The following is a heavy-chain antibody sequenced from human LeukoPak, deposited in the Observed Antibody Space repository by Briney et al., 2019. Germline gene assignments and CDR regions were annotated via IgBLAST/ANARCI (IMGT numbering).Heavy chain of an antibody. CDR1: GFTFSSYA. V-gene: IGHV3-30*04. Sequence: QPGRSLSLSCAASGFTFSSYAMHWVRQAPGKGLAWVAVISYDGSTKNHADSVKGRFTISRDNSKNTLYLEMNSLRAEDTAVYYCARDVMRDDGLDIWGQGTMVTASS. J-gene: IGHJ3*02. CDR3: ARDVMRDDGLDI. D-gene: IGHD2-21*01. CDR2: ISYDGSTK.